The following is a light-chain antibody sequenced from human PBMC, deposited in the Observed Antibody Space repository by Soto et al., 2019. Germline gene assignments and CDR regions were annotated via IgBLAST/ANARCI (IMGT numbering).Light chain of an antibody. J-gene: IGLJ1*01. V-gene: IGLV2-14*01. CDR1: SSDVGVYNY. Sequence: QSALTQPASVSGSPGQSITISCTGTSSDVGVYNYVSWYQQHPGKAPKLMIYDVSYRPSGVSNRFSGSKSGNTASLTISGLQAEDEADYYCSSYTTSITYVFGTGTKLTVL. CDR3: SSYTTSITYV. CDR2: DVS.